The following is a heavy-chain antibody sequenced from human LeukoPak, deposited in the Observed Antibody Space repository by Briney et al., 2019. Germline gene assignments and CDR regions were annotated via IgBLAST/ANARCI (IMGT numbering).Heavy chain of an antibody. Sequence: PGGSLRLSCAASGITLSDHYMDWVRQAPGKGLEWVAVIWPDGSNEYYADSVKGRFTVSRDDSKNTLYLQMNSLRAEDTAVYYCARASGSYDYWGQGTLVTVSS. CDR2: IWPDGSNE. V-gene: IGHV3-33*08. D-gene: IGHD1-26*01. CDR3: ARASGSYDY. J-gene: IGHJ4*02. CDR1: GITLSDHY.